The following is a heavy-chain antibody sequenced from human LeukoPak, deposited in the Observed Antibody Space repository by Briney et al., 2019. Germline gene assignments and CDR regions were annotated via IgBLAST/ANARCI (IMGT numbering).Heavy chain of an antibody. CDR2: ISYDGRQK. D-gene: IGHD3-3*01. V-gene: IGHV3-30-3*01. Sequence: PGGSLRLSCPASGFTFSSYAMSWVRQAPGKGLEWVAVISYDGRQKYYGDSVKGRFTISRDNPKNTLYLQMNSLRDDDTAVYYCARVFLERLTSGYFDNWGQGTLVTVSP. CDR1: GFTFSSYA. J-gene: IGHJ4*02. CDR3: ARVFLERLTSGYFDN.